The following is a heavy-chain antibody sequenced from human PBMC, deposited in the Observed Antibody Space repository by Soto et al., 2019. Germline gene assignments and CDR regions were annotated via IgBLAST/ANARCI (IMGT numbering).Heavy chain of an antibody. CDR3: ARSARIVVVVGNTRTKWFDP. V-gene: IGHV1-69*06. D-gene: IGHD2-15*01. Sequence: SVKVSCKASGGSVSSYAINWVRQAPGQGLEWMGGIIPLFGTVNYAQKFQGRVTITADKSTRTAYMELSSLRSEDTAVYYCARSARIVVVVGNTRTKWFDPWGQGTLVTVSS. CDR1: GGSVSSYA. J-gene: IGHJ5*02. CDR2: IIPLFGTV.